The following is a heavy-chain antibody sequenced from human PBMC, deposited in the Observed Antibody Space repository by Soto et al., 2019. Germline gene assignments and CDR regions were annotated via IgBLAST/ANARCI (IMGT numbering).Heavy chain of an antibody. CDR2: INPYGGST. J-gene: IGHJ4*02. V-gene: IGHV1-46*01. CDR1: GYTFTSFY. CDR3: ARDLARIPTSREGDY. Sequence: QVQLVQSGAEVKKPGASVKVSCKASGYTFTSFYMHWVRQAPGQGPEWVGIINPYGGSTSYAQNFQGRISMTSDTSTNTVYMELSNLRSDDTAVYYCARDLARIPTSREGDYWGQGTLVTVSS. D-gene: IGHD2-2*02.